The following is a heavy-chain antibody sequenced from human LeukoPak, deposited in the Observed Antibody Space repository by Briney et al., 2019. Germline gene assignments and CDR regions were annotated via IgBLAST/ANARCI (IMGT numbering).Heavy chain of an antibody. CDR1: GGTFSSYG. D-gene: IGHD3-22*01. V-gene: IGHV1-69*04. J-gene: IGHJ4*02. Sequence: SVKVSCKASGGTFSSYGISWVRQAPGQGLEWMGRIIPILGIANYAQKFQGRVTITADKSTSTAYMELSSLRSEDTAVYYCARDPHYDSSGYPVDYWGQGTLVTVSS. CDR3: ARDPHYDSSGYPVDY. CDR2: IIPILGIA.